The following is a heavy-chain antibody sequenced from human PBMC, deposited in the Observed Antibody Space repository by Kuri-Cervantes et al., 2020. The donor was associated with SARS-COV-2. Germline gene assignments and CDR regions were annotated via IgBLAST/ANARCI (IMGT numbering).Heavy chain of an antibody. D-gene: IGHD6-6*01. J-gene: IGHJ4*02. CDR3: ARGSSSHRPFDY. CDR2: IYHSGST. Sequence: GSLRLSCAASGFTFSSYAMSWVRQAPGKGLEWIGSIYHSGSTYYNPSLKSRVTISVDTSKNQFPLKLSSVTAADTAVYYCARGSSSHRPFDYWGQGTLVTVSS. CDR1: GFTFSSYA. V-gene: IGHV4-38-2*01.